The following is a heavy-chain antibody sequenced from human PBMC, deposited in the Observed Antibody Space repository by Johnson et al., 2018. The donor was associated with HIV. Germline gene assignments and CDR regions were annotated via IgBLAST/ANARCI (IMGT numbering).Heavy chain of an antibody. J-gene: IGHJ3*02. V-gene: IGHV3-23*04. Sequence: QLVESGGGFVQPGGSLRLSCAASEFIFSAYAMTWVRRAPGKGLEWVSGISASGVTTDYADSVKGRFTISRDNSKNTLYLQLNSLSVEDTAVYYCASNPRWTYDGFDIWGQGTMVTVSS. D-gene: IGHD3/OR15-3a*01. CDR3: ASNPRWTYDGFDI. CDR1: EFIFSAYA. CDR2: ISASGVTT.